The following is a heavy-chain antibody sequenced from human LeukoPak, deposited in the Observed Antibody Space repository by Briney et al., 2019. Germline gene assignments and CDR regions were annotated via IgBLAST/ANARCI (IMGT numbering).Heavy chain of an antibody. Sequence: GSLRLSCAASGFTFSSYSMNWVRQAPGKGLEWIGEINHSGSTNYNPSLKSRVTISVDTSKNQFSLKLSSVTAADTAVYYCARGPVAVTYSDYWGQGTLVTVSS. D-gene: IGHD2-21*02. CDR1: GFTFSSYS. CDR3: ARGPVAVTYSDY. J-gene: IGHJ4*02. V-gene: IGHV4-34*01. CDR2: INHSGST.